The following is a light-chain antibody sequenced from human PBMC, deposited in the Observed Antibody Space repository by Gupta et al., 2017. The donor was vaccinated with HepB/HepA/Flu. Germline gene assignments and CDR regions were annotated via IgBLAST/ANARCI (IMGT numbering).Light chain of an antibody. CDR3: AAWDDSLNGPV. Sequence: QSLLTQPPPVSRTPGQPALIPCSARSSNVGSNPVNWYQHLPGAAPKLLIYSNHRRPSGVPDRFSDSKSGASASLAISGLQSEDEADYFCAAWDDSLNGPVFGGGTKLTVL. CDR1: SSNVGSNP. J-gene: IGLJ2*01. CDR2: SNH. V-gene: IGLV1-44*01.